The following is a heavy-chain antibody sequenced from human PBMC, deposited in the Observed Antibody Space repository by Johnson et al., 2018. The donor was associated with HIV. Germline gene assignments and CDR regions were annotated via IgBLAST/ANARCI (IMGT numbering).Heavy chain of an antibody. V-gene: IGHV3-30*18. Sequence: QVQLVESGGGAVQPGRSLRLSCAASGFTFSSYGMHWVRQAPGKGLEWVAVISYDGSNKYYADSVKDRFTISRDNSKKTLYVQMNSLRVEDTAVYYCAKSTQANILRESGPYGAFDIWGQGTMVTVSS. CDR1: GFTFSSYG. J-gene: IGHJ3*02. D-gene: IGHD2-2*01. CDR2: ISYDGSNK. CDR3: AKSTQANILRESGPYGAFDI.